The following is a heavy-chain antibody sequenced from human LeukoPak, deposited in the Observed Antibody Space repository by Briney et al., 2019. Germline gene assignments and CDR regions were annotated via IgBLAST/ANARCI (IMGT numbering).Heavy chain of an antibody. J-gene: IGHJ4*02. CDR1: GGSISSSSYY. D-gene: IGHD3-16*02. V-gene: IGHV4-39*07. Sequence: SETLSLTCTVSGGSISSSSYYWGWIRQPPGKGLEWIGEIYHSGSTNYNPSLKSRVTISVDKSKDQFSLKLSPVTAADTAVYYCASNFYDYVWGSYRNFDYWGQGTLVTVSS. CDR2: IYHSGST. CDR3: ASNFYDYVWGSYRNFDY.